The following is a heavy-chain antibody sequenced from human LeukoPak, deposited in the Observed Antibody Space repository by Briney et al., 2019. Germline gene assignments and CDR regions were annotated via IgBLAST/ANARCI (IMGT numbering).Heavy chain of an antibody. J-gene: IGHJ4*02. V-gene: IGHV3-23*01. D-gene: IGHD2-8*01. CDR1: GFTFSSYG. Sequence: PGGSLRLSCAASGFTFSSYGMSWVRQAPGKGLEWVSAISGSGGSTYYADSVKGRFTISRDNSKNTLYLQMNSLRAEDTAVYYCAKVDRDIVLMVYAATMDYWGQGTLVTVSS. CDR3: AKVDRDIVLMVYAATMDY. CDR2: ISGSGGST.